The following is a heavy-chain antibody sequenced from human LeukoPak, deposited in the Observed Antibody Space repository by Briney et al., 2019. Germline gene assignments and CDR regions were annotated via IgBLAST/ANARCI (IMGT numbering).Heavy chain of an antibody. CDR1: GESFSGHF. J-gene: IGHJ4*02. CDR3: ARARGTVAIDY. D-gene: IGHD5-12*01. CDR2: INDSGST. V-gene: IGHV4-34*01. Sequence: SETLSLTCAVYGESFSGHFWTWIRQPPGKGLGWIGEINDSGSTSNNPSLKSRVTLSVDTSKNQFSLKMRSVTAADTAVYYCARARGTVAIDYWGQGTLVTVSS.